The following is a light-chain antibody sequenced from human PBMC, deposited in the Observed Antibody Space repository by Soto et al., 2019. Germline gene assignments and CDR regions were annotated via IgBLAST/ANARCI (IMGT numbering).Light chain of an antibody. V-gene: IGKV1-33*01. CDR2: DAS. CDR3: QQYETLPIT. J-gene: IGKJ5*01. CDR1: QDIGNY. Sequence: DIQMTQSPSSLSASVGDRVSITCQASQDIGNYLNWYQQIPGKAPKLLIFDASNLDSGVPSRFSGSGSGTDFTFTISSLQPEDIATYYCQQYETLPITFGQGTRLEIK.